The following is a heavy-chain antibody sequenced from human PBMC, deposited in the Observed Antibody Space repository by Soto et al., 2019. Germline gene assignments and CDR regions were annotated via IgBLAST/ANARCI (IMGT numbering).Heavy chain of an antibody. CDR2: INPSGGST. D-gene: IGHD2-15*01. J-gene: IGHJ5*02. CDR3: ATVAVPSSYCSGGSCYSGWFDP. Sequence: GASGKVSCKTSGYTFTYYALHWVRQAPGQGLEWMGIINPSGGSTSYAQKFQGRVTMTRDTSTSTVYMELSSLRSEDTAVYYCATVAVPSSYCSGGSCYSGWFDPWGQGTLVTVSS. V-gene: IGHV1-46*01. CDR1: GYTFTYYA.